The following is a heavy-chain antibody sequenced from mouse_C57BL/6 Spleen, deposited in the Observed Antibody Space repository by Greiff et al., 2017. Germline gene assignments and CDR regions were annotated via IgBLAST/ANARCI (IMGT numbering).Heavy chain of an antibody. D-gene: IGHD2-3*01. CDR2: ISGGGGNT. J-gene: IGHJ4*01. V-gene: IGHV5-9*01. CDR3: ARRWLPPYYAMDY. Sequence: EVKVVESGGGLVKPGGSLKLSCAASGFTFSSYTMSWVRQTPEKRLEWVATISGGGGNTYYPDSVKGRFTIFRDNAKNTLYLQMSSLRSEDTALYYCARRWLPPYYAMDYWGQGTSVTVSS. CDR1: GFTFSSYT.